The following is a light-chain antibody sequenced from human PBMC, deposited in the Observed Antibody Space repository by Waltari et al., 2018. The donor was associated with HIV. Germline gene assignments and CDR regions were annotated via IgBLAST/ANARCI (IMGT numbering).Light chain of an antibody. CDR2: AAS. J-gene: IGKJ4*01. V-gene: IGKV3-15*01. CDR1: HSVSSK. CDR3: QQYNNWPLT. Sequence: EIVMTQSPATLSVSPGERVTFSCRASHSVSSKLAWYRQKPGQAPRLLISAASTRATGIPARFSGGGSGTEFTLTISSLQSEDFAVYFCQQYNNWPLTFGGGTRVEI.